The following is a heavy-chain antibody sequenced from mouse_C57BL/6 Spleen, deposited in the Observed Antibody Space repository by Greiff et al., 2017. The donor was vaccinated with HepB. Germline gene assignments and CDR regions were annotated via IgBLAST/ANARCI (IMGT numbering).Heavy chain of an antibody. CDR1: GYTFTDYE. V-gene: IGHV1-15*01. CDR3: TRHWDPYFDY. Sequence: VHLVESGAELVRPGASVTLSCKASGYTFTDYEMHWVKQTPVHGLEWIGAIDPETGGTAYNQKFKGKAILTADKSSSTAYMELRSLTSEDSAVYYCTRHWDPYFDYWGQGTTLTVSS. D-gene: IGHD4-1*01. CDR2: IDPETGGT. J-gene: IGHJ2*01.